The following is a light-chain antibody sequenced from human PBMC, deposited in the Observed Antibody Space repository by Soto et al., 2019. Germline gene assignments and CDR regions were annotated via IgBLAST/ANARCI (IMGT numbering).Light chain of an antibody. CDR3: QQYHNWPIT. CDR1: QSVSSN. CDR2: GAS. V-gene: IGKV3-15*01. J-gene: IGKJ4*01. Sequence: EIVLTQSPATLSVSPEERATLSCRASQSVSSNLAWYQQKPGQSPRLLISGASTRATGVPARFGGSGSGTEFTLIITSLQSEDFVVYYCQQYHNWPITFGGGTKVEIK.